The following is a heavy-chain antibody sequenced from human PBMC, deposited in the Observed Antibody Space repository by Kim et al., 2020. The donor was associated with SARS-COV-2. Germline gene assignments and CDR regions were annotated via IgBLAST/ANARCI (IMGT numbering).Heavy chain of an antibody. J-gene: IGHJ4*02. CDR1: RFTFSSYA. Sequence: GGSLRLSCAASRFTFSSYAMSWVRQAPGKGLEWVSAISGSGGSTYYADSVKGRFTISRDNSKNSLYLQMNSLRAEDTAVYYCAKDAWIKGRSGWYEYWGQGTLVTVSS. D-gene: IGHD6-19*01. V-gene: IGHV3-23*01. CDR2: ISGSGGST. CDR3: AKDAWIKGRSGWYEY.